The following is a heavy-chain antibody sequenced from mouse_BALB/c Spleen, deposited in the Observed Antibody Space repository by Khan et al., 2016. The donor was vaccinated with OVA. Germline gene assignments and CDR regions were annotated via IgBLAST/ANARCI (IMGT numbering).Heavy chain of an antibody. Sequence: QVQLTQSGPGLVAPSQSLSITCTVSGFSLSSSNIHWVRQPPGKGLAWLGMIWGGGGTDYNSTLPSSLRIRKDTSKSQVFLKMNSLQTDDTAMYYCARAYYRYDGYDAMDYGGQGTPVTVSS. J-gene: IGHJ4*01. D-gene: IGHD2-14*01. CDR2: IWGGGGT. V-gene: IGHV2-6-4*01. CDR3: ARAYYRYDGYDAMDY. CDR1: GFSLSSSN.